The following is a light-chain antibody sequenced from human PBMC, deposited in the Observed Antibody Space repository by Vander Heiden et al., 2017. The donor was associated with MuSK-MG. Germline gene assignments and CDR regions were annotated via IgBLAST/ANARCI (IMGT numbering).Light chain of an antibody. V-gene: IGKV1-27*01. CDR3: HET. J-gene: IGKJ4*01. CDR1: QGISSD. Sequence: DIQLTQSPSSLSASVGDRVTITCRVSQGISSDLNWYRQKPGKVPKLLTDSESNLQYGVKSRCSGSGSVTDFPRTIRRLQREDASTDYGHETFGRGTKLEIK. CDR2: SES.